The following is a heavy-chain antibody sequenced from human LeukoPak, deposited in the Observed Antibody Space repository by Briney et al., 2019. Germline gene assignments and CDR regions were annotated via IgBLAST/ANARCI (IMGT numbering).Heavy chain of an antibody. J-gene: IGHJ6*02. Sequence: EASVKVSCTASGGTFSSYAISWVRQAPGQGLEWMGGIIPIFGTANYAQKFQGRVTITADESTSTAYMELSSLRSEDTAVYYCARDFDIVVVPAAIIYYGMDVWGQGTTVTVSS. V-gene: IGHV1-69*13. D-gene: IGHD2-2*02. CDR3: ARDFDIVVVPAAIIYYGMDV. CDR2: IIPIFGTA. CDR1: GGTFSSYA.